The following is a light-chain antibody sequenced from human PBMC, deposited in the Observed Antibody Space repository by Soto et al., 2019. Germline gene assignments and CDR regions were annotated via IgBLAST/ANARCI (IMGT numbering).Light chain of an antibody. Sequence: EIVLTQSPGTLSLSPGERATLSCRASQSVSSSYLAWYQQKPGQAPRLLIYGASSRATGIPDRFSGSGSGTDFTLTISRLEPEDFAVYYCQHYGSSPFTFGPGIKVDIK. CDR1: QSVSSSY. V-gene: IGKV3-20*01. J-gene: IGKJ3*01. CDR3: QHYGSSPFT. CDR2: GAS.